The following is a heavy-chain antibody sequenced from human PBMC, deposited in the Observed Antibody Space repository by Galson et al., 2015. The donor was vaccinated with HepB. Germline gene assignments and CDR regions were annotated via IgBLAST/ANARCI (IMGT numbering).Heavy chain of an antibody. V-gene: IGHV3-30*04. D-gene: IGHD2-2*01. CDR3: ARGYCRSSNCQPTS. J-gene: IGHJ4*02. CDR2: ISYDGTNK. CDR1: GFTFSTYA. Sequence: SLRLSCAASGFTFSTYAMHWVRQAPGKGLEWVAVISYDGTNKYYADSVKGRFTISSDNSRNTLYLQMNSLRPEDTAVYYCARGYCRSSNCQPTSWGQGTLVTVSS.